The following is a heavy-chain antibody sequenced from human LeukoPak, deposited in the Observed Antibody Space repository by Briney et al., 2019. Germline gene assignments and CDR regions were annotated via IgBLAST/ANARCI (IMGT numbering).Heavy chain of an antibody. J-gene: IGHJ5*02. Sequence: PSETLSLTCAVYGGSFSGYYWSWIRQPPGKGLEWIGEINHSGSTNQNPSLKSRVTISVDTSKNQFSLKLSSVTAADTAVYYCARNPGVYSSGYFINWFDPWGQGTLVTVSS. CDR1: GGSFSGYY. V-gene: IGHV4-34*01. CDR2: INHSGST. D-gene: IGHD3-22*01. CDR3: ARNPGVYSSGYFINWFDP.